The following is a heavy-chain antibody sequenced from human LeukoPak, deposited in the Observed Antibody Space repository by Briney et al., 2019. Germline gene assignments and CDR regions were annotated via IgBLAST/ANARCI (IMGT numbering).Heavy chain of an antibody. V-gene: IGHV3-7*01. CDR2: IKEDGRET. J-gene: IGHJ4*02. CDR1: GFTFITYL. Sequence: GGSLRLSCAASGFTFITYLLSWVRQAPGKGLEWVATIKEDGRETYYVDSVKGRFTISRDNAKNSLYLQMSRLRAEDTAVYYCAREPLRRSDYWGQGTLLTVSS. CDR3: AREPLRRSDY.